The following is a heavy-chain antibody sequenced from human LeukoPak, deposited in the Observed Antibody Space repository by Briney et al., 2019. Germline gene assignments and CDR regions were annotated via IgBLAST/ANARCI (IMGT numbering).Heavy chain of an antibody. D-gene: IGHD6-13*01. CDR1: GYTFINYY. CDR3: ARVPQGSSWPYYFDY. CDR2: IVPILGTA. Sequence: GASVKVSCKSSGYTFINYYMRWVRQAPGQGLEWVGRIVPILGTANYAQNFQGRVTITADRSTTTAYMELSSLRSEDTAVYYCARVPQGSSWPYYFDYWGQGTLVTVSS. J-gene: IGHJ4*02. V-gene: IGHV1-69*08.